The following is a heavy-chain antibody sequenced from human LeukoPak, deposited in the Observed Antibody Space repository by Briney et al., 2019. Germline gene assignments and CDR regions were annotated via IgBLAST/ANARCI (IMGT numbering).Heavy chain of an antibody. CDR1: GDSISRGTDY. Sequence: SETLSLTCTVSGDSISRGTDYWRWIRQHPGKGLGWIVYIYYSGITCYHPSLNIRLTTSVYTAKNQFSLRLSAVTAADTAVYYCARVGRFRSGGLDYWGQGMVVTVSS. CDR2: IYYSGIT. J-gene: IGHJ4*02. D-gene: IGHD2-21*01. V-gene: IGHV4-31*03. CDR3: ARVGRFRSGGLDY.